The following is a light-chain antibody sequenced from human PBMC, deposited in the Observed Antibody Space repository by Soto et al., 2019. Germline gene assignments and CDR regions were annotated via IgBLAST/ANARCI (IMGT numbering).Light chain of an antibody. CDR3: RSYTSSSTRV. Sequence: QSVLTQPASVSGSPGQSITISCTGTSSDVGGYNYVSWYQQHPGKAPKLMIYDVSNRPSGVSNRFSGSKSGNTASLTISGLQAEDEADYYCRSYTSSSTRVFGTGTKLTLL. V-gene: IGLV2-14*01. CDR2: DVS. J-gene: IGLJ1*01. CDR1: SSDVGGYNY.